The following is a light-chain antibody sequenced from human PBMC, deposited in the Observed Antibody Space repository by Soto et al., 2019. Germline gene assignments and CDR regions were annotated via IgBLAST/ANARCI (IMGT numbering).Light chain of an antibody. CDR2: GNS. CDR1: SSNIGAGYD. CDR3: QSYDSSLSGSV. J-gene: IGLJ2*01. V-gene: IGLV1-40*01. Sequence: QSVLTQPPSVSGAPGQRVTISCTGSSSNIGAGYDVHWYQQLPGTAPKLLISGNSNRPSGVPDRFSGSKSGTSASLAITGLQAEDEAEYYCQSYDSSLSGSVFGGGTKVTVL.